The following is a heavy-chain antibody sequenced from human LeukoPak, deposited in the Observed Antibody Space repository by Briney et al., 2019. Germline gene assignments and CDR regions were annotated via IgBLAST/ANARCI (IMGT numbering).Heavy chain of an antibody. J-gene: IGHJ4*02. CDR1: GFTFSSYS. CDR3: ARSEDGYVDY. Sequence: GGSLRLSCAASGFTFSSYSMNWIRQAPGKGLEWVSSISSSSSYIYYADSVKGRFTISRDNAKNSLYLQMNSLRAEDTAVYYCARSEDGYVDYWGQGTLVTVSS. V-gene: IGHV3-21*01. CDR2: ISSSSSYI. D-gene: IGHD5-24*01.